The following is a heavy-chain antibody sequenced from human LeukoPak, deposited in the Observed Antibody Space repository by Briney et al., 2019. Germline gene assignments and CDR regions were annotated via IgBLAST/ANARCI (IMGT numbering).Heavy chain of an antibody. V-gene: IGHV3-23*01. D-gene: IGHD4-17*01. CDR1: GFTFSSYA. J-gene: IGHJ5*02. Sequence: PGGSLRLSYTASGFTFSSYAMTWVRQAPGKGLECVSVISGIGTTTYYADSVKGRFTISRDNSKNTLFLQMNSLRVEDTATYYCTKKRTTSVTDWFDPWGQGTLVTVSS. CDR3: TKKRTTSVTDWFDP. CDR2: ISGIGTTT.